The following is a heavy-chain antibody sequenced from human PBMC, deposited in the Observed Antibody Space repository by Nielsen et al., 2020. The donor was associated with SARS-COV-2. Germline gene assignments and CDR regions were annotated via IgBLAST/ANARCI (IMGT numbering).Heavy chain of an antibody. D-gene: IGHD1-1*01. Sequence: ASVKVSCKASGYTFTGYYMHWVRQATGQGLEWMGWMNPNSGNTGYAQKFQGRVTMTRNTSISTAYMELSSLRSEDTAVYYCARGITTGRDYWGQGTLVTVSS. V-gene: IGHV1-8*02. CDR3: ARGITTGRDY. J-gene: IGHJ4*02. CDR1: GYTFTGYY. CDR2: MNPNSGNT.